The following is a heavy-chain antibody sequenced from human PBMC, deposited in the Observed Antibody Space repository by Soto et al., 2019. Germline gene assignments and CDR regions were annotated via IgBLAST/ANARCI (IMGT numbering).Heavy chain of an antibody. CDR3: ARLPGSSTSSGHYYYYNLDV. CDR1: GYSFTVYW. J-gene: IGHJ6*02. CDR2: IYPGDSDI. D-gene: IGHD2-2*01. V-gene: IGHV5-51*01. Sequence: GESLKISCKGSGYSFTVYWIGWVRQMPGKGLEWMGIIYPGDSDITYSPSFQGQVTISADKSISTAYLQWSSLKASDTAVYYRARLPGSSTSSGHYYYYNLDVWGQGTTVTV.